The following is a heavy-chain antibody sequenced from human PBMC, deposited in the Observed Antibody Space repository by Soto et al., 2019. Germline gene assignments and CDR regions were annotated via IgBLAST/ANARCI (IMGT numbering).Heavy chain of an antibody. J-gene: IGHJ1*01. CDR1: GSSITSHY. Sequence: SETLSLTCTVSGSSITSHYWSWIRQPPGKEPEWIGYIYYTGSTSYNPSLQSRVAISIDTSKKKFSLRLNSVTAADTAVYYCARDYNSGFYYSWGQGTLVTVPQ. CDR2: IYYTGST. V-gene: IGHV4-59*11. CDR3: ARDYNSGFYYS. D-gene: IGHD6-19*01.